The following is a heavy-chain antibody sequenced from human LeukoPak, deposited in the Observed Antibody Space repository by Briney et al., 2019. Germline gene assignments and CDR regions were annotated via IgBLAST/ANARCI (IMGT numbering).Heavy chain of an antibody. D-gene: IGHD5-24*01. CDR2: VKEDGSQK. CDR1: GFTFSHYW. J-gene: IGHJ4*02. Sequence: GGSLRLSCAASGFTFSHYWMTWVRQAPGKGLEWVANVKEDGSQKTYVDSVKGRFTISRDNAKNSLYLQMNNVRAEDTAVYYCARYTYKHDCWGQGTPVTVSS. V-gene: IGHV3-7*01. CDR3: ARYTYKHDC.